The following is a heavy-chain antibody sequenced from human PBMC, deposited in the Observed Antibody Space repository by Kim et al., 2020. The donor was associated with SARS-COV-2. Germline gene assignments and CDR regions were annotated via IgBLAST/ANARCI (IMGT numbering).Heavy chain of an antibody. CDR1: GFTFSDYY. Sequence: GGSLRLSCSTSGFTFSDYYMSWIRQAPGKGLEWISHISTISHYTNYADSVKGRFSISRDNAKNSLYLEMNNLRAEDTAVYYCARNRQVYYSDYWGQGTL. V-gene: IGHV3-11*06. J-gene: IGHJ4*02. CDR2: ISTISHYT. D-gene: IGHD2-8*01. CDR3: ARNRQVYYSDY.